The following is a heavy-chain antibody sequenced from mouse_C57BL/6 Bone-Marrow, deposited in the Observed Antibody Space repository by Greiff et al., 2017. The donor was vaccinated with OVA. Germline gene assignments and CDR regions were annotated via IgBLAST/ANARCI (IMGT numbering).Heavy chain of an antibody. CDR2: IWTGGGT. Sequence: VMLVESGPGLVAPSQSLSITCTVSGFSLTSYAISWVRQPPGKGLEWLGVIWTGGGTNYNSALKSRLSISKDNSKNQVFLKMNSLQTDDTARYYGASGNYDGYYLYYAMDYWGQGTSVTVSS. J-gene: IGHJ4*01. D-gene: IGHD2-3*01. CDR3: ASGNYDGYYLYYAMDY. V-gene: IGHV2-9-1*01. CDR1: GFSLTSYA.